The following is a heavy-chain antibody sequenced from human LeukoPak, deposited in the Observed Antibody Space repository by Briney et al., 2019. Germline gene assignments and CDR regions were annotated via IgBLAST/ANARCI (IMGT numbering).Heavy chain of an antibody. CDR3: ALTSAQGSLYFQH. Sequence: YPGGSLRLSCAASGFTFSSYSMNWVRQPPGKGLEWIGEINHSGSTNYNPSLKSRVTISVDTSKNQFSLKLSSVTAADTAVYYCALTSAQGSLYFQHWGQGTLVTVSS. CDR2: INHSGST. J-gene: IGHJ1*01. V-gene: IGHV4-34*08. D-gene: IGHD1-26*01. CDR1: GFTFSSYS.